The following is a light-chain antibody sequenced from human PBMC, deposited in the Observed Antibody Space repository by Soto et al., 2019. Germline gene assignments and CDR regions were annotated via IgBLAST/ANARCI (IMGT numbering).Light chain of an antibody. J-gene: IGKJ2*01. V-gene: IGKV1D-16*01. CDR2: GAS. CDR1: QGISSW. CDR3: QQYNNWPPYT. Sequence: DIQMTQSPSSVSASVGDRVTITCRASQGISSWVAWYQQKPGKAPKFLIYGASTRATGIPARFSGSGSGTEFTLTISILQSEDFAVYYCQQYNNWPPYTFGQGTKLEIK.